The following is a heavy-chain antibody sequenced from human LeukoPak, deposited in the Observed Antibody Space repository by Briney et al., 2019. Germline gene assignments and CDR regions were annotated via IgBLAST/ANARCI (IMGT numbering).Heavy chain of an antibody. CDR2: IRTSSGGI. D-gene: IGHD3-9*01. V-gene: IGHV3-48*01. J-gene: IGHJ4*02. CDR1: GFTFSRYS. Sequence: PGGSLRLSCAASGFTFSRYSVNWVRQAPGKGLEWVAYIRTSSGGIYYADSVKGRFTISRDNSKNTLYLQMNSLRTEDTAVYYCAKAEGYDILTGLDYWGQGTLVTVSS. CDR3: AKAEGYDILTGLDY.